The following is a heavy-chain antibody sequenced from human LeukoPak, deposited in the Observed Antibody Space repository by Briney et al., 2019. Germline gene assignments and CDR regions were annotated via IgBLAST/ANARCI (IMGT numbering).Heavy chain of an antibody. J-gene: IGHJ4*02. D-gene: IGHD2-2*01. V-gene: IGHV4-39*01. CDR2: IYYSAST. CDR1: GGSISSSSYY. Sequence: PSESLSLTCTVSGGSISSSSYYWGWIRQPPGKGLEWIGSIYYSASTYYNPSLKSRVTISVDTSKNQFSLKLSSVTAADTAVYYCARRGGEDIVVVPAAMALPFDYWGQGTLVTVFS. CDR3: ARRGGEDIVVVPAAMALPFDY.